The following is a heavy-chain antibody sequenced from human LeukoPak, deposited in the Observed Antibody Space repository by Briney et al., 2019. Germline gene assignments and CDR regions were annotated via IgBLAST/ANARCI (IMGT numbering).Heavy chain of an antibody. CDR3: ARVGYSSGWYPSESAWFDP. V-gene: IGHV1-18*01. CDR1: GYTFTSYG. Sequence: ASVKVSCKASGYTFTSYGISWVRQAPGQGLEWMGWISAYNGNTNYAQKLQGRVTMTTDTSTSTAYMQLRSLRSDDTAVYYCARVGYSSGWYPSESAWFDPWGQGTLVTVSS. D-gene: IGHD6-19*01. J-gene: IGHJ5*02. CDR2: ISAYNGNT.